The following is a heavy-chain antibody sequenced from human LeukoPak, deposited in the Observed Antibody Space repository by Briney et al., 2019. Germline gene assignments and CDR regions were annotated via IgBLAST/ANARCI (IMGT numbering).Heavy chain of an antibody. CDR3: ARGRCSSTSCRYKNWFDP. CDR2: IYYSGST. CDR1: GGSISSSSYY. J-gene: IGHJ5*02. V-gene: IGHV4-39*01. D-gene: IGHD2-2*01. Sequence: SETLSLTCTVSGGSISSSSYYWGWIRQPPGKGLEWIGSIYYSGSTYYNPSLKSRVTISVDTSKNQFSLKLSSVTAADTAVYYCARGRCSSTSCRYKNWFDPWGQGTLVTVSS.